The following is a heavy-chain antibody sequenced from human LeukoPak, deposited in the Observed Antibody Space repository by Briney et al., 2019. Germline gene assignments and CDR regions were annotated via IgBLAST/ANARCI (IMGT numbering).Heavy chain of an antibody. CDR2: SYYSGST. V-gene: IGHV4-31*03. D-gene: IGHD4-23*01. J-gene: IGHJ4*02. CDR1: GGSISSGGYY. Sequence: PSEALSLTCTVSGGSISSGGYYWSWIRQPPGKGLEWIGYSYYSGSTYYNPSLKSRVTISVDTSKNRFSLKLSSVTAADTAVYYCARGLDYGGPYFDYWGQGNLVTVSS. CDR3: ARGLDYGGPYFDY.